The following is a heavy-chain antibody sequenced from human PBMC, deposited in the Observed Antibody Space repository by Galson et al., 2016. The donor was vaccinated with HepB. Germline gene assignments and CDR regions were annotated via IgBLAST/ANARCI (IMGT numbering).Heavy chain of an antibody. CDR3: ARRAGYIEYYFDY. Sequence: SETLSLTCTVSGGSISSSTYYWGWIRQPPGKGLEWIGNVYYIGDTYYNPSLKSRVTISVDTSKNQFSLKLSSVTAADTAVYYCARRAGYIEYYFDYWGQGTLVIVSS. CDR2: VYYIGDT. D-gene: IGHD5-24*01. V-gene: IGHV4-39*01. J-gene: IGHJ4*02. CDR1: GGSISSSTYY.